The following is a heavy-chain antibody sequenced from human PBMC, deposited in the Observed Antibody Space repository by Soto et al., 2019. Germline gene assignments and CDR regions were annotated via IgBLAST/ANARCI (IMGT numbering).Heavy chain of an antibody. D-gene: IGHD6-19*01. J-gene: IGHJ4*01. CDR1: GFTFSSYG. Sequence: QVQLVESGGGVVQPGRSLRLSCAASGFTFSSYGMHWVRQAPGKGLEWVAVISYDGSNKYYADSVKGRFTISRDNSKNTLYLQMNSLRAEDTAVYYCARGIAVADPFDYWGQEPWSPSPQ. V-gene: IGHV3-30*03. CDR3: ARGIAVADPFDY. CDR2: ISYDGSNK.